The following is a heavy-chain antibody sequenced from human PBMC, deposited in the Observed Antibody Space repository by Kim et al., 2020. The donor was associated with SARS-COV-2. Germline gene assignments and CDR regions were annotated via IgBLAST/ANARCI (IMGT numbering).Heavy chain of an antibody. D-gene: IGHD2-2*01. V-gene: IGHV3-30*02. Sequence: YADSVKGRFTISRDNSKNTLYLQMNSLRAEDTAVYYCAKPRVPAAMGFDYWGQGTLVTVSS. J-gene: IGHJ4*02. CDR3: AKPRVPAAMGFDY.